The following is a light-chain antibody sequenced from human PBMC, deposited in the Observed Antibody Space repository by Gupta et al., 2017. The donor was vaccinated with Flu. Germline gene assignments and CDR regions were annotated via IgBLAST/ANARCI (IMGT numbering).Light chain of an antibody. Sequence: ELVMTQSPGTLSVLPGERATLSCGASQTIGNNLAWYQHKPGRAPRLLIYGASTRADGVPARFSGSGSGTEFTLTITGLQSEDFAVYYCRQYNNWPRAFGPGTKVDIK. J-gene: IGKJ3*01. V-gene: IGKV3-15*01. CDR1: QTIGNN. CDR3: RQYNNWPRA. CDR2: GAS.